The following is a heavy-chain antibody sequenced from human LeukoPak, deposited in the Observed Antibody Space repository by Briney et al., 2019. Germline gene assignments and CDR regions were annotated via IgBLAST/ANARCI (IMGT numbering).Heavy chain of an antibody. D-gene: IGHD1-26*01. CDR2: IKSRTDGGTT. J-gene: IGHJ4*02. CDR1: GFTFSNAW. Sequence: GGSLRLSCAASGFTFSNAWMSWVRQAPGKGLEWVGRIKSRTDGGTTDYAAPVKGRFTISRDDSKNTLYLQMNSLKTEDTAVYYCTIDPYSGSYLDRLDLFDYWGQGTLVTVSS. CDR3: TIDPYSGSYLDRLDLFDY. V-gene: IGHV3-15*01.